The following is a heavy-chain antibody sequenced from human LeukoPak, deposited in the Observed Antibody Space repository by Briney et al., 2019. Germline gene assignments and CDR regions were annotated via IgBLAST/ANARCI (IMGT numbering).Heavy chain of an antibody. CDR3: ACATGQYRDDSSCYYRDY. Sequence: GGSLRLSCAASGFTFSSYAMSWARQAPGKGPEWVSTISGSGGSTYYADSVKGRFTISRDNSKNTLYLQMNSLRAEDTAVYYCACATGQYRDDSSCYYRDYWGQGTLVTVSS. CDR1: GFTFSSYA. CDR2: ISGSGGST. J-gene: IGHJ4*02. V-gene: IGHV3-23*01. D-gene: IGHD3-22*01.